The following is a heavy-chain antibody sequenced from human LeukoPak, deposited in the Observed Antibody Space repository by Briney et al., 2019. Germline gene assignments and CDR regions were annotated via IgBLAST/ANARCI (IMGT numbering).Heavy chain of an antibody. V-gene: IGHV1-69*13. J-gene: IGHJ4*02. Sequence: SVKVSCKASGGTFSSYAISWVRQAPGQGLEWMGGIIPIFGTANYAQKSQGRVTITADESTSTAYMELSSLRPEDTAVYYCARWPSLGVARRYYFDYWGQGTLVTVSS. CDR2: IIPIFGTA. CDR1: GGTFSSYA. D-gene: IGHD1-1*01. CDR3: ARWPSLGVARRYYFDY.